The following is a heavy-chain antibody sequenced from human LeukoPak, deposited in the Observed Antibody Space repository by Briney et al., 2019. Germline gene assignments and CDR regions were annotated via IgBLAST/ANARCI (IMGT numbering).Heavy chain of an antibody. D-gene: IGHD6-19*01. V-gene: IGHV3-23*01. J-gene: IGHJ3*01. CDR1: GFTFSTYA. Sequence: GSLRLSCAASGFTFSTYAMSWVRRAPGKGLEWVSAIGAGGFSTYYADSVKGRFTISGDNSKNTLYLQMNSLRADDTAVYYCAKDRGSGWLHDAFDVWGQGTMVTVSS. CDR3: AKDRGSGWLHDAFDV. CDR2: IGAGGFST.